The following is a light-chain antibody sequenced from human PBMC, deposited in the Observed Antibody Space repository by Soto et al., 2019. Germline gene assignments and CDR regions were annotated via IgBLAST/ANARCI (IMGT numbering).Light chain of an antibody. V-gene: IGKV3-20*01. CDR2: GAS. J-gene: IGKJ1*01. CDR3: QQYGSSSWT. Sequence: ETVLTQSPATLSFSPGERATLSCRASQSISSSYLAWYQQRPGQAPRLLIYGASSRATGIPDRFSGSGSGTEFTLTISRLEPEDFAVYYCQQYGSSSWTFGQGTKVDIK. CDR1: QSISSSY.